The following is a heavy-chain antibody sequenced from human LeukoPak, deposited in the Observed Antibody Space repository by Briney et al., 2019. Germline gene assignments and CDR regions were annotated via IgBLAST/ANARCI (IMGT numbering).Heavy chain of an antibody. CDR2: IKQDGSEK. V-gene: IGHV3-7*01. CDR1: GFTFSSYW. D-gene: IGHD2-15*01. Sequence: GGSLRLSCAASGFTFSSYWMSWVRQAPGKGLEWVANIKQDGSEKYYVDSVKGRFTISRDNAKNSLYLQMNSLRAEDTAVYYCARERWRVVAAPDPNYYYYGMDVWGQGTTVTVSS. J-gene: IGHJ6*02. CDR3: ARERWRVVAAPDPNYYYYGMDV.